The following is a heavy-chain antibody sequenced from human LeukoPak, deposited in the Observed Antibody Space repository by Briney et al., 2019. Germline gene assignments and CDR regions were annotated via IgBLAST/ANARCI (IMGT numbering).Heavy chain of an antibody. Sequence: SETLSLTCSVSGGSTSSNIYYWGWLRQPPGKDLEWIGSIYYSGTTYYNPSLKSRVTISVDTSKNQFPLKLRSVTAADTAVYYCARERSGWYGGDYWGQGTLVTVSS. CDR1: GGSTSSNIYY. J-gene: IGHJ4*02. V-gene: IGHV4-39*06. CDR3: ARERSGWYGGDY. D-gene: IGHD6-19*01. CDR2: IYYSGTT.